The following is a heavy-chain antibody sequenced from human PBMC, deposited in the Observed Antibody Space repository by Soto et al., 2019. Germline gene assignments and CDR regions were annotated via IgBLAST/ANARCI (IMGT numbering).Heavy chain of an antibody. D-gene: IGHD2-21*01. CDR3: AKSLLFVDHGYMDV. J-gene: IGHJ6*03. V-gene: IGHV1-69*02. CDR1: GGSFTSYS. Sequence: QVQLVQSGAELKKPGSSVKVSCEASGGSFTSYSFTWVRQAPGQGLEWMGRIIPIQGKANYALKFQDRVTITAERSTRTVYMELTSLRPEDTAVYFCAKSLLFVDHGYMDVWGKGTTVTVSS. CDR2: IIPIQGKA.